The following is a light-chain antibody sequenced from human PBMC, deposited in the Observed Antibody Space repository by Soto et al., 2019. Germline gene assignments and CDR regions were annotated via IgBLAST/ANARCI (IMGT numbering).Light chain of an antibody. CDR1: QSVSSSY. CDR2: GAS. J-gene: IGKJ1*01. Sequence: EIVLTQSPGTLSLSPGERATLSCRASQSVSSSYLAWYQQKPGQPPRLLIYGASSRATGIPDRFSGSGSGTDFTLTISRLEPGDFAVYYCQQYGTLPWTFGQGTKVDIK. CDR3: QQYGTLPWT. V-gene: IGKV3-20*01.